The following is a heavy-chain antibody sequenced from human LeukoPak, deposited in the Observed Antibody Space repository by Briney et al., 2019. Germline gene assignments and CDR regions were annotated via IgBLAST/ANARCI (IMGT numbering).Heavy chain of an antibody. V-gene: IGHV3-23*01. CDR1: GFPFRTYA. D-gene: IGHD4-23*01. CDR3: ARDLGKGRYFDY. CDR2: ISGSGGST. J-gene: IGHJ4*02. Sequence: GRSLRLSCAASGFPFRTYAMSWVRQAPGKGLEWVSAISGSGGSTYYADSVKGRFTISRDNSKNTLYLQMNSLRAEDTAVYYCARDLGKGRYFDYWGQGTLVTVSS.